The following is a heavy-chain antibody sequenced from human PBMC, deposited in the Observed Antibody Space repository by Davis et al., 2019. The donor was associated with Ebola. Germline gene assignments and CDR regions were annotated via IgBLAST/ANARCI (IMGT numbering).Heavy chain of an antibody. CDR3: ARVLNAYYDFWSGYYHYYGIDV. CDR1: GFTFNTYA. J-gene: IGHJ6*02. Sequence: GESLKISCAASGFTFNTYAMSWVRQPPGKGLEWISSISSSGTVTYYADSVKGRFTISRDSSKNTLYLQMNSLRAEDTAVYYCARVLNAYYDFWSGYYHYYGIDVWGQGTTVTVSS. D-gene: IGHD3-3*01. CDR2: ISSSGTVT. V-gene: IGHV3-23*01.